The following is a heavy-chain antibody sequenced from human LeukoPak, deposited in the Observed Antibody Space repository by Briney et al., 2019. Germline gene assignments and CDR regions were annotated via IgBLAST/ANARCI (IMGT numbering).Heavy chain of an antibody. CDR3: ARPSSPQKWLSDSDAFDI. D-gene: IGHD3-22*01. J-gene: IGHJ3*02. Sequence: ASVKVSGKASGYTFTSYGISWVRQAPGQGLEWMGWISAYNGNTNYAQKLQGRVTMTTDTSTSTAYMELRSLRSDDTAVYYCARPSSPQKWLSDSDAFDIWGQGTMVTVSS. CDR2: ISAYNGNT. CDR1: GYTFTSYG. V-gene: IGHV1-18*01.